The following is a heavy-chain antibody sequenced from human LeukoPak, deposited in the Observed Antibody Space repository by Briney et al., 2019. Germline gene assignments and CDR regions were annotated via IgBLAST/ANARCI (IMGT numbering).Heavy chain of an antibody. CDR1: GYTFTSYD. D-gene: IGHD6-6*01. CDR3: ARGRSIAARPNKYYYYYYMDV. J-gene: IGHJ6*03. Sequence: ASVKVSCKASGYTFTSYDINWVRQATGQGLEWMGWMNPNSGNTGYAQKFQGRVTITRNTSISTAYMKLSSLRSEDTAVYYCARGRSIAARPNKYYYYYYMDVWGKGTTVTVSS. CDR2: MNPNSGNT. V-gene: IGHV1-8*03.